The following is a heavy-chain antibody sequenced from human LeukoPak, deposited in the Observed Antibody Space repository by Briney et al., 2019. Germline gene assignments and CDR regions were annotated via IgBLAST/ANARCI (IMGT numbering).Heavy chain of an antibody. CDR2: NYYSGST. V-gene: IGHV4-59*01. CDR1: GGSISYYY. Sequence: SETLSLTCTVSGGSISYYYWSWIRQPPGKGLELIGYNYYSGSTYYNPSLRSRVTISVNTSKNQVSLKLTSVTAADTAVYYCASRDSGSDYWGQGTLVTVSS. CDR3: ASRDSGSDY. D-gene: IGHD1-26*01. J-gene: IGHJ4*02.